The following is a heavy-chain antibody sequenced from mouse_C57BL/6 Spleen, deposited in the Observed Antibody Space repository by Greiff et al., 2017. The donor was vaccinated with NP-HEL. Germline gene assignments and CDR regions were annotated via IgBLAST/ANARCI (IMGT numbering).Heavy chain of an antibody. D-gene: IGHD1-1*01. J-gene: IGHJ2*01. V-gene: IGHV1-42*01. CDR2: INPSTGGT. CDR3: AGRRITTVVDYFDY. CDR1: GYSFTGYY. Sequence: VQLQQSGPELVKPGASVKISCKASGYSFTGYYMNWVKQSPEKCLEWIGEINPSTGGTTYNQKFKAKATLTVDKSSSTAYMQLKSLTSEDSAVYYCAGRRITTVVDYFDYWGQGTTLTVSS.